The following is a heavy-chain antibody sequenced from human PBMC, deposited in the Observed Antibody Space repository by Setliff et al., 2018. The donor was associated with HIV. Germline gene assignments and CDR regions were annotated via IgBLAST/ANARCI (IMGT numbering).Heavy chain of an antibody. Sequence: GGSLRLSCAVSGFTFISYGMYWVRQAPGKGLEWVAFIRYDGSYRYYVGSVKGRFTISRDNSKNTMFLQMNSLRVEDTAIYYCAKMHTAMDPDTFDIWGQGTMVTVSS. CDR1: GFTFISYG. CDR3: AKMHTAMDPDTFDI. J-gene: IGHJ3*02. V-gene: IGHV3-30*02. D-gene: IGHD5-18*01. CDR2: IRYDGSYR.